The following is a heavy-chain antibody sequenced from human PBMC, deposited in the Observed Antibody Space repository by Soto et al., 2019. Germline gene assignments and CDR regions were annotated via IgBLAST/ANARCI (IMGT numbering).Heavy chain of an antibody. CDR3: ARDHYHDILTGYFWFDP. J-gene: IGHJ5*02. V-gene: IGHV1-69*01. CDR2: IIPIFGTA. CDR1: GGTFSSYA. D-gene: IGHD3-9*01. Sequence: QVQLVQSGAEVKKPGSSVKVSCKASGGTFSSYAISWVRQAPGQGLEWMGGIIPIFGTANYAQKFQGRVTSTADESTSKAYMELSSLRSEDTAVYYCARDHYHDILTGYFWFDPWGQGTLVTVSS.